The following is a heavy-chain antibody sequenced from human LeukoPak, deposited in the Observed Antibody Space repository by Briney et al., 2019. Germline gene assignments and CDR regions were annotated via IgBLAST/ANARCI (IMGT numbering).Heavy chain of an antibody. Sequence: SQTLSLTCAVSGASISSGGYSWSWIRQPPGKGLEWIGYIYHSGSTYYNPSRKSRATISVDSSKNQFSLNLSSVTAADTAVYYCARAMYYHDSSGYFDYWGQGTLVTVSS. CDR2: IYHSGST. D-gene: IGHD3-22*01. CDR3: ARAMYYHDSSGYFDY. V-gene: IGHV4-30-2*01. CDR1: GASISSGGYS. J-gene: IGHJ4*02.